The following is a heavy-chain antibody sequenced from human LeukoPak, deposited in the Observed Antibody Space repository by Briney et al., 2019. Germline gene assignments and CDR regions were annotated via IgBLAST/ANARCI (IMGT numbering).Heavy chain of an antibody. CDR1: GGTFSSYA. CDR3: ARDRGDILTGYYHYYYYMDV. Sequence: SVKVSCKASGGTFSSYAISWVRQAPGQGLEWMGGIIPIFGTANYAQKLQGRVTITADKSTSTAYMELSSLRSEDTAVYYCARDRGDILTGYYHYYYYMDVWGKGTTVTVSS. CDR2: IIPIFGTA. J-gene: IGHJ6*03. V-gene: IGHV1-69*06. D-gene: IGHD3-9*01.